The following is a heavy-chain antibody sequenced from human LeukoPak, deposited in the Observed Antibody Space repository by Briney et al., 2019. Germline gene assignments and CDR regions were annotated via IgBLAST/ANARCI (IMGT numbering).Heavy chain of an antibody. CDR1: RFTFSTYA. V-gene: IGHV3-23*01. J-gene: IGHJ3*02. CDR2: ISSSGGNT. Sequence: PGGSLRLSCAASRFTFSTYAMSWVRQAPGKGLEWVSAISSSGGNTYYADSVKGRFTISRDNSKNTLYLQMNSLRAEDTAVYFCAKDLGESGYYAFDMWGQGTMVTVSS. D-gene: IGHD3-22*01. CDR3: AKDLGESGYYAFDM.